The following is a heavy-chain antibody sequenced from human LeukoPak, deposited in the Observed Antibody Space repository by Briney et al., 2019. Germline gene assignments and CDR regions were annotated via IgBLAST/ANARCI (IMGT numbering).Heavy chain of an antibody. Sequence: GGSLRLSCAASGFTFSSYAMSWVRQAPGKGLEWVSAISGSGGSTYYADSVKGRFTISRDNSKNTLYLQMNSLRAEDTAVYYCAYARRNYCDSSGYYVWGQGTLVTVSS. CDR3: AYARRNYCDSSGYYV. V-gene: IGHV3-23*01. J-gene: IGHJ4*02. CDR1: GFTFSSYA. D-gene: IGHD3-22*01. CDR2: ISGSGGST.